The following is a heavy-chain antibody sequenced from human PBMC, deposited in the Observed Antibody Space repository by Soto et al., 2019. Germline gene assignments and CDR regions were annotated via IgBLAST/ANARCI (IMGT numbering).Heavy chain of an antibody. J-gene: IGHJ4*02. CDR1: GGSFSGYS. Sequence: SETLSLTCAVYGGSFSGYSWSWVRQPPGKGLEWIGERSHSGSTNYNPSLKSRVTISVDTSRNQFSLKLSSVTAADTAVYYCARGGRRYSAYDYGYWGQGTLVT. CDR3: ARGGRRYSAYDYGY. V-gene: IGHV4-34*01. CDR2: RSHSGST. D-gene: IGHD5-12*01.